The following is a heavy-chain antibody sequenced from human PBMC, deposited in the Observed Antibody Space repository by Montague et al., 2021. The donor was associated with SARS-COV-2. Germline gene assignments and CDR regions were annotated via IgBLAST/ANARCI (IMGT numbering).Heavy chain of an antibody. J-gene: IGHJ4*02. Sequence: SLRLSCGASGFTFRSYWVHWVRQVPGRGLVWVSRIRPDGTSTHYAASVKGRFIISRDNAKNTLSLEMTNLRVDDTAIYFCVRPLWFGDSDYYFESWGQGTLVSVSS. CDR3: VRPLWFGDSDYYFES. D-gene: IGHD3-10*01. CDR2: IRPDGTST. V-gene: IGHV3-74*01. CDR1: GFTFRSYW.